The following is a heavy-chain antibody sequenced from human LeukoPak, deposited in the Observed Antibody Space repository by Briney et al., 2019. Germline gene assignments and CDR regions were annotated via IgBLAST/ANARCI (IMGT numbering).Heavy chain of an antibody. Sequence: SETLSLTCTVSGGSISFYYWSWIRQPPGKGLEWIGYVYYSGSTNYNPSLKSRVTISRDMSKNQFSLKLSSVTAADTAVYYCARHDPEGTYYYDSSGYSGFDYWGQGTLVTVSS. CDR2: VYYSGST. D-gene: IGHD3-22*01. V-gene: IGHV4-59*08. J-gene: IGHJ4*02. CDR1: GGSISFYY. CDR3: ARHDPEGTYYYDSSGYSGFDY.